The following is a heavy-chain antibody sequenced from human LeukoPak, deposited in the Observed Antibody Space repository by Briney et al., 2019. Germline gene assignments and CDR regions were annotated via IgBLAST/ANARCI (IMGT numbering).Heavy chain of an antibody. Sequence: VGSLTLSCADSGFTFSSYAMSWVRQPPGNGLDWGSAISSSVGSTHYADSVKGRFTISRDNSKNTLYLQMNSLRAEDSAIYYCAKDVYGDYGGPDYWGQGTLVTVSS. V-gene: IGHV3-23*01. D-gene: IGHD4-17*01. J-gene: IGHJ4*02. CDR1: GFTFSSYA. CDR3: AKDVYGDYGGPDY. CDR2: ISSSVGST.